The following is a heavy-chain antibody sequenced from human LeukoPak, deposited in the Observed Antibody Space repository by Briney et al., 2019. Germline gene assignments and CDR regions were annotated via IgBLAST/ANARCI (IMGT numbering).Heavy chain of an antibody. D-gene: IGHD3-22*01. J-gene: IGHJ3*02. CDR3: ARDSYYYDSSGKDDAFDI. V-gene: IGHV4-34*01. CDR1: GGSFSGYY. CDR2: INHSGST. Sequence: PSETLSLTCAVYGGSFSGYYWSWIRQHPGKGLEWIGEINHSGSTNYNPSLKSRVTISVDTSKNQFSLKLSSVTAADTAVYYCARDSYYYDSSGKDDAFDIWGQGTMVTVSS.